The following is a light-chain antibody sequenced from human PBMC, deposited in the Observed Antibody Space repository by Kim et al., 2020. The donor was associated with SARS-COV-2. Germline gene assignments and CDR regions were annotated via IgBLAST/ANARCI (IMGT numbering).Light chain of an antibody. Sequence: GERVTGSSCGSTSNTGSKALSWYQHLPGTAPKVLIYSNNLRPSGVPDRFSASKAGTSASLAISGLKSEDEGDYYCATWDDSLSGPVFGGGTKLTVL. CDR1: TSNTGSKA. CDR2: SNN. CDR3: ATWDDSLSGPV. V-gene: IGLV1-44*01. J-gene: IGLJ3*02.